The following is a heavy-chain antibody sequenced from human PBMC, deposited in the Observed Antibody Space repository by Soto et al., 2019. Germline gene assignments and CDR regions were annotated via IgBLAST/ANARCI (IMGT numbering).Heavy chain of an antibody. CDR1: GLSFDGYA. Sequence: SLRLSWAACGLSFDGYALHWVGQAPGSGLEWVAVINWNGKNLGYADFLKGRFAISRDNATNCVFLDFNSLTVEDTALHSFAKETGPRIYSGNLYNWDPETLVTTSS. J-gene: IGHJ4*01. CDR3: AKETGPRIYSGNLYN. V-gene: IGHV3-9*01. D-gene: IGHD6-25*01. CDR2: INWNGKNL.